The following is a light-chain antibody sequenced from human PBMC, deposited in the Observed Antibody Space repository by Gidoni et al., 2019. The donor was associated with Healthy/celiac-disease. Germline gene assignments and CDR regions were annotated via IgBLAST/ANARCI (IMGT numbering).Light chain of an antibody. CDR2: LES. Sequence: DIVMTQSPDSLAVSLGERDTINCKSSQSVLYRSNNKNYLAWYQQKPGQPPKLLIYLESTRESGVPDRFSSGGSGTDFTLTISSLQAEDVAVYYCQQYYSTPRTFGQGTKVEIK. CDR3: QQYYSTPRT. J-gene: IGKJ1*01. CDR1: QSVLYRSNNKNY. V-gene: IGKV4-1*01.